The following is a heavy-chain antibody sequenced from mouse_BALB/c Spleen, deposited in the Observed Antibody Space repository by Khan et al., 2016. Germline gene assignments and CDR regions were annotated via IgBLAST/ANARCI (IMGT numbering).Heavy chain of an antibody. V-gene: IGHV3-2*02. Sequence: VQLKESGPGLVKPSQSLSLTCTVTGYSITSDYAWNWIRQFPGNKLEWMGYISYSGSTSYNPSLKSRISITRDTSKNQFFLQLNSVTTEETATYYCARPWGFAYWGQGTLVTVSA. CDR3: ARPWGFAY. D-gene: IGHD4-1*01. CDR1: GYSITSDYA. CDR2: ISYSGST. J-gene: IGHJ3*01.